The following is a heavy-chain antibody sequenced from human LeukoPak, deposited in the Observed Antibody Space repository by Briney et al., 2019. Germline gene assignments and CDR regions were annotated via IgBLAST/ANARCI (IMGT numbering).Heavy chain of an antibody. J-gene: IGHJ4*02. D-gene: IGHD3-22*01. CDR3: ARAHSEDSSGYYSGVGY. CDR1: GFTFSSYG. Sequence: QPGGSLRLSCAASGFTFSSYGMSWVRQAPGKGLEWVSAISGSGGSTYYADSVKGRFTISRDNSKNTLYLQMNSLRAEDTAVYYCARAHSEDSSGYYSGVGYWGQGTLVTVSS. CDR2: ISGSGGST. V-gene: IGHV3-23*01.